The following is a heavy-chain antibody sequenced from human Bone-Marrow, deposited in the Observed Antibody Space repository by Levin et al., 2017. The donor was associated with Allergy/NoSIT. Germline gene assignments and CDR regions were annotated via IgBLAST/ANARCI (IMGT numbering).Heavy chain of an antibody. CDR3: AREGEWLGGALDV. J-gene: IGHJ3*01. CDR1: GFTLSSHS. Sequence: GGSLRLSCEVSGFTLSSHSIHWVRQSPGKGLEWLSLLSHVGNYETYADSVKGRFTISRDNSKSTLYLQMNSLRPEDTAIYYCAREGEWLGGALDVWGQGTVVIVSS. D-gene: IGHD3-3*01. V-gene: IGHV3-30*03. CDR2: LSHVGNYE.